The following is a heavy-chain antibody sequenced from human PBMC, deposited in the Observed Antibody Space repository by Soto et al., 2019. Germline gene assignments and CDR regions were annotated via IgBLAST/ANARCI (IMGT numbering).Heavy chain of an antibody. CDR3: ARHETNYYDSSGYGNWFDP. Sequence: SETLSLTCTVSGGSISSYYWSWIRQPPGKGLEWIGYIYYSGSTNYNPSLKSRVTISVDTSKNQFSLKLSSVTAADTAVYYCARHETNYYDSSGYGNWFDPWGQGTLVTVS. D-gene: IGHD3-22*01. J-gene: IGHJ5*02. CDR1: GGSISSYY. CDR2: IYYSGST. V-gene: IGHV4-59*01.